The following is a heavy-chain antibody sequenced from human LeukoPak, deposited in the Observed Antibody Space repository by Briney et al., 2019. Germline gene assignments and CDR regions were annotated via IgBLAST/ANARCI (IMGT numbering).Heavy chain of an antibody. J-gene: IGHJ4*02. V-gene: IGHV3-7*01. CDR3: ARDPVEWELLLDY. CDR2: MNIDGSEK. CDR1: GFTFSNYW. D-gene: IGHD1-26*01. Sequence: GGSLRLSCAASGFTFSNYWMGWVRQAPGKRPEWVANMNIDGSEKYYADSVKGRFSISRDNARNSVYLQLASLRVEDTAVYYCARDPVEWELLLDYWGQGTLVTVSS.